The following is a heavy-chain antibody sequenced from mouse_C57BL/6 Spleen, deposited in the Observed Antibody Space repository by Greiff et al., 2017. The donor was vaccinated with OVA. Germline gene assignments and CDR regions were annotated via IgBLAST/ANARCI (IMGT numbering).Heavy chain of an antibody. D-gene: IGHD1-1*01. CDR1: GFTFSDYG. J-gene: IGHJ4*01. CDR3: ARFFIPPVVATRAMDY. Sequence: EVNLVESGGGLVKPGGSLKLSCAASGFTFSDYGMHWVRQAPEKGLEWVAYISSGSSTIYYADIVKGRFTISRDNAKNILFLQMTSLRSEDTAMYYCARFFIPPVVATRAMDYWGQGTSVTVSS. CDR2: ISSGSSTI. V-gene: IGHV5-17*01.